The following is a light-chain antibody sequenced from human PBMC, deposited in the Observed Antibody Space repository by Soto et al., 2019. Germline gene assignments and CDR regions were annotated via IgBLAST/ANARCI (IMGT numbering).Light chain of an antibody. J-gene: IGLJ3*02. Sequence: QPVLTQPPSASGTPGQRVTISCSGSSSNIGSNYVYWYQQLPGTAPKLLIYRNNQRPSGVPDRFSGSKSGTSASLAISGLRSEDEADYHCASWDDSLNHWVFGGGTKLTVL. CDR2: RNN. CDR3: ASWDDSLNHWV. CDR1: SSNIGSNY. V-gene: IGLV1-47*01.